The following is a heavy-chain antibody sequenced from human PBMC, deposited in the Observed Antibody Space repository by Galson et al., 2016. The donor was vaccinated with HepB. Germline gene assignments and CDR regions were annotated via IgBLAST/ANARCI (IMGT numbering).Heavy chain of an antibody. D-gene: IGHD4-23*01. J-gene: IGHJ4*02. V-gene: IGHV3-23*01. CDR3: VRVNFADY. CDR1: GFTFSNYP. Sequence: SLRLSCAASGFTFSNYPMNWVRQAPGKGLQWVSTIAARSDGSYYEDSVRGRFTISRDNSKTTLSLQMNNLGVEDTDLYFCVRVNFADYWGQGTLVTVSS. CDR2: IAARSDGS.